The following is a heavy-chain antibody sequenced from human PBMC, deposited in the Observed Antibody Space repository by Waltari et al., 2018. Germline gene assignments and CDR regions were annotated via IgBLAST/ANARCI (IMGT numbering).Heavy chain of an antibody. V-gene: IGHV4-4*07. J-gene: IGHJ6*02. CDR3: AREIGLRGYKFKYGMDV. CDR1: GGSISHYY. D-gene: IGHD4-17*01. Sequence: QVRLQESGPGLVKASETLSLTCTISGGSISHYYWSWIRLPAGKGLEWVGRVCSSGKSKFIPCVKSRVTRSVYTSRNQVSLKVMSVTAADTAVYFWAREIGLRGYKFKYGMDVWGQGTPVTVFS. CDR2: VCSSGKS.